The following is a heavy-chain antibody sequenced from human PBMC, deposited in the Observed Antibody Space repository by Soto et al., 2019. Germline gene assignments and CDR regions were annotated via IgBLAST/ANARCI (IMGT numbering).Heavy chain of an antibody. Sequence: EVILLESGGHLAAPGESLRLSCVASGFSFSSSALTWVRQAPGKGLEWVADISGQGGTTYYADSVKGRFIISRDNSKNTLSLQMTSLSVEDTAVYYCAKENDYSIIESNWFYAWGPGTLVTVSS. CDR1: GFSFSSSA. J-gene: IGHJ5*02. CDR2: ISGQGGTT. D-gene: IGHD4-4*01. V-gene: IGHV3-23*01. CDR3: AKENDYSIIESNWFYA.